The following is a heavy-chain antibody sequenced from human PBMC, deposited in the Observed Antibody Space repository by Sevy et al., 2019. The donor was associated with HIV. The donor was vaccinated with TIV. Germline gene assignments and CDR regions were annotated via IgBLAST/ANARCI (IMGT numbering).Heavy chain of an antibody. V-gene: IGHV3-30*02. CDR1: GFTFSSYG. Sequence: GGSLRLSCAASGFTFSSYGMHWVRQAPGKGLEWVAFIRYDGSNKYYADSVKGRFTISRDNSKNTLYLQMNSLRAEDTPVYYCAKDRSSRAIINWLDPWGQGTLVTVSS. CDR3: AKDRSSRAIINWLDP. CDR2: IRYDGSNK. J-gene: IGHJ5*02. D-gene: IGHD6-6*01.